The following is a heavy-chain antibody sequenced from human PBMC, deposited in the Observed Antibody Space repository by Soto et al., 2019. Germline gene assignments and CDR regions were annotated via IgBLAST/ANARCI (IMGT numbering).Heavy chain of an antibody. CDR1: GYTFTSYY. V-gene: IGHV1-46*01. D-gene: IGHD3-22*01. CDR3: ARDHLDRYYYDTSGYYPPDY. Sequence: ASVKVSCKASGYTFTSYYMHWVRQAPGQGLEWMGIINPTGGTTTYAPRFQGRVTMTRDTSTSTVYMELSSLTSEDTAVYYCARDHLDRYYYDTSGYYPPDYWGQGTLVTVSS. CDR2: INPTGGTT. J-gene: IGHJ4*02.